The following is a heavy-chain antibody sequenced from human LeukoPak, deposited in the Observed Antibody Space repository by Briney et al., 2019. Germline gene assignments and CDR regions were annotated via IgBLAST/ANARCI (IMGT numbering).Heavy chain of an antibody. J-gene: IGHJ4*02. D-gene: IGHD3-22*01. V-gene: IGHV4-4*07. CDR1: GGSISSYY. Sequence: SETLPLTCTVSGGSISSYYWSWIRQPAGKGLEWIGRIYTSGSTNYNPSLKSRVTMSVDTSKNQFSLKLSSVTAADTAVYYCARDPDYYDSSGYYSEPDYWGQGTLVTVSS. CDR3: ARDPDYYDSSGYYSEPDY. CDR2: IYTSGST.